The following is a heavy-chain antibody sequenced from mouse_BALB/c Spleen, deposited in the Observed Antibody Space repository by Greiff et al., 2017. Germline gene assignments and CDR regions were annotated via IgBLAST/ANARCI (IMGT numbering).Heavy chain of an antibody. J-gene: IGHJ3*01. D-gene: IGHD2-4*01. V-gene: IGHV2-6-7*01. Sequence: VMLVESGPGLVAPSQSLSITCTVSGFSLTGYGVNWVRQPPGKGLEWLGMIWGDGSTDYNSALKSRLSISKDNSKSQVFLQMNSLQTDDTARYYCARDDYDGGPWFAYWGQGTLVTVSA. CDR3: ARDDYDGGPWFAY. CDR1: GFSLTGYG. CDR2: IWGDGST.